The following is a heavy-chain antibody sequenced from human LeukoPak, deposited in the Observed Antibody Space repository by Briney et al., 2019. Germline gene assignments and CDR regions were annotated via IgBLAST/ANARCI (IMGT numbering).Heavy chain of an antibody. CDR3: ARDQHQQLGYNWFDP. D-gene: IGHD6-13*01. J-gene: IGHJ5*02. V-gene: IGHV4-39*07. Sequence: PSETLSLTCTVSGGSISSSSYYWGWIRQPPGKGLEWIGSIYYSGSTYYNPSLKSRVTISVDTSKNQFSLKLSSVTAADTAVYYCARDQHQQLGYNWFDPWGQGTLVTVSS. CDR1: GGSISSSSYY. CDR2: IYYSGST.